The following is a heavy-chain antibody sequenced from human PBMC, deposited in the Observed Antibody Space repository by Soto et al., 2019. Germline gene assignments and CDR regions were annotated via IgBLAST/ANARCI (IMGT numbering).Heavy chain of an antibody. V-gene: IGHV3-13*01. CDR3: ARGVTMVRGVPLLRDYYMDV. CDR1: GFTFSNYD. CDR2: IGTAGDT. J-gene: IGHJ6*03. D-gene: IGHD3-10*01. Sequence: GGSLRLSCAASGFTFSNYDMHWVRQATGKGLEWVSGIGTAGDTFYPGSVKGRFTISRENAKNSFYLQMNRLRAGDMAVYYCARGVTMVRGVPLLRDYYMDVWGKGTTVTVSS.